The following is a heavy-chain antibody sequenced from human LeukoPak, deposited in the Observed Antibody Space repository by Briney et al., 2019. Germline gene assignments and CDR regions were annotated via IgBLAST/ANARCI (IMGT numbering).Heavy chain of an antibody. CDR2: ISSNGGST. Sequence: GGSLRLSCAASGFTFSSYAMHWVRQAPGKGLEYVSAISSNGGSTYYANSVKGRFIISRDNSKNTLHLQMGSLRAEDMAVYYCAREGRDGYNWGAFDIWGQGTMVTVSS. J-gene: IGHJ3*02. CDR1: GFTFSSYA. CDR3: AREGRDGYNWGAFDI. V-gene: IGHV3-64*01. D-gene: IGHD5-24*01.